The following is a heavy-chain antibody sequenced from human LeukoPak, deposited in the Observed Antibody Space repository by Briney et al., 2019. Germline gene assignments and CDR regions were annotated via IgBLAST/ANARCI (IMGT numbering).Heavy chain of an antibody. CDR1: GTSFRTYA. CDR3: VRTYDENPLGWFDP. CDR2: ISINGGST. Sequence: GGSLRLSCSASGTSFRTYAMHWVRQPPGKGLYYVSAISINGGSTYYADSVRGRFTISRDNSKNTLYLQMSSLRPDDTAVYYCVRTYDENPLGWFDPWGQGTLVTVSS. D-gene: IGHD5-12*01. V-gene: IGHV3-64D*06. J-gene: IGHJ5*02.